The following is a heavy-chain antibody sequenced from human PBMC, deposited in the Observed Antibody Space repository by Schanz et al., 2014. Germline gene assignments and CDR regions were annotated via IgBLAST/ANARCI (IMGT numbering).Heavy chain of an antibody. D-gene: IGHD6-13*01. J-gene: IGHJ5*01. CDR3: ARDQIMAADGRVDS. V-gene: IGHV3-33*08. Sequence: QVQLVESGGGLVKPGGSLRLSCAASGFTFSDHYMDWVRQAPGKGLEWVAVIWSDGSGKYYADSVKGRFTISRDSPKNPLYLQMSSLRAEDTAVYYCARDQIMAADGRVDSWGHGTLXTVSS. CDR2: IWSDGSGK. CDR1: GFTFSDHY.